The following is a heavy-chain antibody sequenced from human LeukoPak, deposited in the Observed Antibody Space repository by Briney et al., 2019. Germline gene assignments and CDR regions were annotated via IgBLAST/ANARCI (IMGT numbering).Heavy chain of an antibody. J-gene: IGHJ4*02. CDR2: VSTGSNYI. CDR1: GFTFSSYS. Sequence: GGSLRLSCTASGFTFSSYSLNWVRQAPGKGLEWVSSVSTGSNYIYYADSVKGRFTISRDNDKNSLYLQMNSLRVEDTAVYYCARGNHCGSTSCALDYWGQGTLVTVSS. V-gene: IGHV3-21*01. D-gene: IGHD2-2*01. CDR3: ARGNHCGSTSCALDY.